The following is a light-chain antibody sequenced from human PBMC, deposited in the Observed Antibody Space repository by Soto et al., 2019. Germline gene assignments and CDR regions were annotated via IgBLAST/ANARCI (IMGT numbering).Light chain of an antibody. CDR1: QSVSSSY. V-gene: IGKV3-20*01. CDR3: QQYGSSPWT. CDR2: GAS. J-gene: IGKJ1*01. Sequence: VFSQSPCTLALSTGERATLSCRASQSVSSSYLAWYQQKPGQAPRLLIYGASSRATGIPDRFSGSGSGTDFTLTISRLEPEDFAVYYCQQYGSSPWTFGQGTKVDIK.